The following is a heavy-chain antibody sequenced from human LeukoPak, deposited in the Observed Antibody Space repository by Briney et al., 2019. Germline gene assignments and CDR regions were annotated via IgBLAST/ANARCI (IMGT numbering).Heavy chain of an antibody. D-gene: IGHD6-13*01. CDR1: DDSMSSSSYY. V-gene: IGHV4-39*07. J-gene: IGHJ6*03. CDR2: IWYTGST. CDR3: ARVAAADADYYYYYMDV. Sequence: SETLSLTCSVSDDSMSSSSYYWGWIRQPPGKGLEWLGSIWYTGSTNYNPSLKSRVTMSVDTSKNQFSLKLSSVTAADTAVYYCARVAAADADYYYYYMDVWGKGTTVTVSS.